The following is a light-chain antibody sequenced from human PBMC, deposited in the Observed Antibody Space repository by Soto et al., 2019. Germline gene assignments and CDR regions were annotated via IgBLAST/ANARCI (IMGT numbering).Light chain of an antibody. V-gene: IGKV3-15*01. Sequence: EIVMTQSPATLSVSPGERATLSCRASQSVSNNLAWYQKKPGQAPRLLIYGASTRATGIPARFSGSGSGTEFTLTIRSLQSEDCAVYYCQQYNNWWTFGQGTRVEIK. CDR1: QSVSNN. CDR3: QQYNNWWT. J-gene: IGKJ1*01. CDR2: GAS.